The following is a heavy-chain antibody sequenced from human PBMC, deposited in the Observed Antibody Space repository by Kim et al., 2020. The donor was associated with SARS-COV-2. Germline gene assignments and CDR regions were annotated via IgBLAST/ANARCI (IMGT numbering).Heavy chain of an antibody. CDR1: GFTLSDYS. J-gene: IGHJ3*02. V-gene: IGHV3-21*01. CDR2: ISGGSDHI. D-gene: IGHD2-15*01. Sequence: GGSLRLSCAASGFTLSDYSMNWVRQAPGKGLEWVSAISGGSDHIYYADSVKGRFTISRDNAKNSLYLQMTSLRAEDSALYYCARRRFYDGGRDAFDMWGQGTMVTVSS. CDR3: ARRRFYDGGRDAFDM.